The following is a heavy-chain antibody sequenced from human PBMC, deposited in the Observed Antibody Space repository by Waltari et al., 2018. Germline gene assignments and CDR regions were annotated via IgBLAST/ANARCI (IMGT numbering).Heavy chain of an antibody. CDR3: ARGSSGQPYYFDY. CDR2: IYYSGST. Sequence: QVQLQESGPGLVKPSETLSLTCTVSGGSISSYYWSCIRQPPGKGLEWIGDIYYSGSTNYNPSLKSRVTISVDTSKNQFSLKLSSVTAADTAVYYCARGSSGQPYYFDYWGQGTLVTVSS. CDR1: GGSISSYY. D-gene: IGHD6-19*01. J-gene: IGHJ4*02. V-gene: IGHV4-59*01.